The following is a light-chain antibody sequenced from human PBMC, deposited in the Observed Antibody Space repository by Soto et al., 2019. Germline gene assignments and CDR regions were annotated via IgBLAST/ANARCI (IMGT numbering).Light chain of an antibody. Sequence: QPASVSGSPGQSITLSCTGTSSDIGGYDYVSWYQRHPGKAPKLIIYDVNNRPSGVSNRFSGSKSGNTASLTISGLQAEDEADYYCTSYASGSTHVVFGGGTKLTVL. CDR2: DVN. J-gene: IGLJ2*01. V-gene: IGLV2-14*01. CDR1: SSDIGGYDY. CDR3: TSYASGSTHVV.